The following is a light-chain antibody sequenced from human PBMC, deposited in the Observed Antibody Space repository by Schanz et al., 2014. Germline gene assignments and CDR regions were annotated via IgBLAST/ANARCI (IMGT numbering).Light chain of an antibody. V-gene: IGLV3-1*01. CDR1: KLGDKY. CDR3: AAWDDDLL. Sequence: SYELTQPPSVSVSPGQTASITCSGDKLGDKYASWYQQKPGQSPVLVIYQDTKRPSGIPERFSGSKSGTSASLAISDLRSEDEADYYCAAWDDDLLFGGGTKLTVL. CDR2: QDT. J-gene: IGLJ2*01.